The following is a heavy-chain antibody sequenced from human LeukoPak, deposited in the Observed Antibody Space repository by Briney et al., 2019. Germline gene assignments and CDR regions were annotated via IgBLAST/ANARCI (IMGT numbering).Heavy chain of an antibody. Sequence: GSLRLSCAASGFTFSSYWMSWVRQAPGKGLEWVANIKQDGSEKYYVDSVKGRFTISRDNAKNSLYLQMNGLRAEDTAVYYCARGYMVRGVIIPFWGQGTLVTVSS. CDR1: GFTFSSYW. CDR2: IKQDGSEK. J-gene: IGHJ4*02. D-gene: IGHD3-10*01. CDR3: ARGYMVRGVIIPF. V-gene: IGHV3-7*01.